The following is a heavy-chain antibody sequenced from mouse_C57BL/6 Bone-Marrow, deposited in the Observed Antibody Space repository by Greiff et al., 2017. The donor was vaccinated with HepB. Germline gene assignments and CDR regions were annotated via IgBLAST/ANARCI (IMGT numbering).Heavy chain of an antibody. CDR2: IDSSYSYT. CDR1: GYTFSSSW. CDR3: ASWDFDY. Sequence: QVQLQQPGAQLVNPVASVMLSCNASGYTFSSSWTLWVKLRPGLGLVRIVLIDSSYSYTNYNQKFKGKATLSVDTSTSTAYMQISSLTSEDSAVYCCASWDFDYGGQGTARTVSS. D-gene: IGHD4-1*01. J-gene: IGHJ2*01. V-gene: IGHV1-50*01.